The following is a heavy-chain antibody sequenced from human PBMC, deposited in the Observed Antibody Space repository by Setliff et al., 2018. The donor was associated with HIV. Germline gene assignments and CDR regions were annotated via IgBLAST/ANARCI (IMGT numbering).Heavy chain of an antibody. CDR1: GGSISSYY. D-gene: IGHD1-7*01. V-gene: IGHV4-59*08. Sequence: SETLSLTCTVSGGSISSYYWSWIRQPPGKGLEWIGYIYYSGSTYYNPSLKSRVLISVDTSNNQFSLKLTSVTAADTAVYYCARRGMIAGTTDFWGRGTPVTVSS. CDR2: IYYSGST. CDR3: ARRGMIAGTTDF. J-gene: IGHJ4*02.